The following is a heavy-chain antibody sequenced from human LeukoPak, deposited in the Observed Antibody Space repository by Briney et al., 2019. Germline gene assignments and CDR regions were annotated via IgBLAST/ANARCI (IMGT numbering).Heavy chain of an antibody. Sequence: SETLSLTCAVYGGSFSGYYWSWIRQPPGKGLEWIGEINHSGSTNYNPSLKSRVTISVDTSENQFSLKLSSVTAADTAVYYCASGAQGEGQQLASPTYDYWGQGTLVTVSS. CDR1: GGSFSGYY. CDR3: ASGAQGEGQQLASPTYDY. J-gene: IGHJ4*02. V-gene: IGHV4-34*01. CDR2: INHSGST. D-gene: IGHD6-13*01.